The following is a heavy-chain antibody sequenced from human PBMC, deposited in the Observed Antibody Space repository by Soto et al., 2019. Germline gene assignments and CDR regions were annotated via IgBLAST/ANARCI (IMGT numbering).Heavy chain of an antibody. CDR2: IWYDGSNK. CDR1: GFTFSSYG. V-gene: IGHV3-33*01. CDR3: AREGYCSGGSCRYYYYYYGMDV. Sequence: QVQLVESGGGVVQPGRSLRLSCAASGFTFSSYGMHWVRQAPGKGLEWVAVIWYDGSNKYYADSVKSRFTISRDNSKNTLYLQMNSLRAEDTAVYYCAREGYCSGGSCRYYYYYYGMDVWGQGTTVTVSS. J-gene: IGHJ6*02. D-gene: IGHD2-15*01.